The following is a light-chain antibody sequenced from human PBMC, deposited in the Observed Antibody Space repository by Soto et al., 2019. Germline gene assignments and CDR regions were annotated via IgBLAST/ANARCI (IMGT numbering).Light chain of an antibody. Sequence: QSVLTQPPSVSGAPGQRVTISCTGSSSNIGAGYDVHWYQQLSGTAPTHLIRGNSDRPSGVPGRFSGSKSGTSASLAITGLQAEYEADYFCQSYDTSLRGPVFGGGTQLTVL. CDR1: SSNIGAGYD. CDR2: GNS. J-gene: IGLJ2*01. V-gene: IGLV1-40*01. CDR3: QSYDTSLRGPV.